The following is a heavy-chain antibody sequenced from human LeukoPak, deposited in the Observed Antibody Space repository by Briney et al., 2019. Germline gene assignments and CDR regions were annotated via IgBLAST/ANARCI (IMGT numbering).Heavy chain of an antibody. CDR1: GFTFSSYG. CDR2: IWYDGSNK. CDR3: ARGSSSSAPDAFDI. D-gene: IGHD6-13*01. J-gene: IGHJ3*02. V-gene: IGHV3-33*01. Sequence: GRSLRLSCAASGFTFSSYGMHWVRQAPGKGLEWVAVIWYDGSNKYYADSVKGRFTISRDNSKNTLYLQMNSLRAEDTAVYYCARGSSSSAPDAFDIWGQGTMVTVSS.